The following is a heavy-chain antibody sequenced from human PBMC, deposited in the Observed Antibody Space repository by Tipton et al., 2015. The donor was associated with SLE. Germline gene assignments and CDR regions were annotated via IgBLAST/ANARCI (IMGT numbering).Heavy chain of an antibody. CDR3: ARGDYDGNSGYYYAMDV. J-gene: IGHJ6*02. CDR1: RGTFSSYA. Sequence: QSGPEVKKPGSSVKVSCKASRGTFSSYAISWVRQAPGQGLEWMGGIIPMFGTANYAQKFQGRVTITTDESTSTAYMELSSLRSEDTAVYYCARGDYDGNSGYYYAMDVWGQGTTVTVSS. D-gene: IGHD4-23*01. CDR2: IIPMFGTA. V-gene: IGHV1-69*05.